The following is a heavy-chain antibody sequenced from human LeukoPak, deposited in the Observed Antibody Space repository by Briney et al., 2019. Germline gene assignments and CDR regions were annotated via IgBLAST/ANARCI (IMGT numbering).Heavy chain of an antibody. J-gene: IGHJ6*02. CDR1: GGSLSSGCYC. V-gene: IGHV4-31*03. D-gene: IGHD3-10*01. CDR2: IYYSGST. Sequence: PSETLSLTCTVSGGSLSSGCYCWSWIRQHPGKGLEWIGYIYYSGSTYYNPSLKSRVTISVDTSKNQFSLKLSSVTAADTAVYYCARDKRYYGSGSTNYYYYYGMDVWGQGTTVTVSS. CDR3: ARDKRYYGSGSTNYYYYYGMDV.